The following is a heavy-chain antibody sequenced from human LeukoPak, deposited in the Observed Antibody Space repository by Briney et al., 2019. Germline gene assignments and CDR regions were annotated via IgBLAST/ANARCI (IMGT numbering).Heavy chain of an antibody. CDR3: ARRAYNWGAFDI. J-gene: IGHJ3*02. Sequence: PGGSLRLSCAASGFTFTNYAMNWVRQAPGKGLEWVSSISPSGGDTYYANSVKGRFTISKDISKHTLYLQMNSLRAVDTAVYYWARRAYNWGAFDIWGQGTMVTVSS. V-gene: IGHV3-23*01. CDR1: GFTFTNYA. D-gene: IGHD5-24*01. CDR2: ISPSGGDT.